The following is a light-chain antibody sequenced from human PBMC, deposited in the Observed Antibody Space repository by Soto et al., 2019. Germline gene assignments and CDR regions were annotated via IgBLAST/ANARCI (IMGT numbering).Light chain of an antibody. J-gene: IGLJ1*01. CDR1: SRDVGSYLY. V-gene: IGLV2-8*01. CDR3: SSYAGFDTGV. CDR2: EVN. Sequence: QSVLTQPPSASGSPGQSVTISCTGSSRDVGSYLYVSWYQQHPGKAPKLIIYEVNKRPSGVPDRFSGSKSGNTASLTVSGLQAEDEADYYCSSYAGFDTGVFGTGTKLTV.